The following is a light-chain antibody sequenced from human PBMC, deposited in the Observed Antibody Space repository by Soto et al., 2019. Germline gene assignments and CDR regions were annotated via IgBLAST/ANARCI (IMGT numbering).Light chain of an antibody. CDR3: QQYGSSPWT. V-gene: IGKV3-20*01. CDR1: QSVSSSY. CDR2: GAS. J-gene: IGKJ1*01. Sequence: VLTQSTGTLSLSAGDRATLSCRASQSVSSSYLAWYQQKNGQAPRLIIYGASSRATGIPDRFSGSGYGTDFTLTISRLEPEDFAVYYCQQYGSSPWTFGQGTKVDIK.